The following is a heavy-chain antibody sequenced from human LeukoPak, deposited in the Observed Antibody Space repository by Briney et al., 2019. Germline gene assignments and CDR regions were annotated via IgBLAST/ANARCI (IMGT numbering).Heavy chain of an antibody. CDR1: GFTFSSYS. CDR2: ISSSSSYI. J-gene: IGHJ4*02. V-gene: IGHV3-21*01. CDR3: ATFDY. Sequence: TGGSLRLSCAASGFTFSSYSMTWVRQAPGKGLDWVSSISSSSSYIYYADSGKGGFTISRDNAKNSLYLQMNSLRAEDTAVYYCATFDYWGQGTLVTVSS.